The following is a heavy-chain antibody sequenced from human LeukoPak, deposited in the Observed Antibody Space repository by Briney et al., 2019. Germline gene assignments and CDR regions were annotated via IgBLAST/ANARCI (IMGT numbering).Heavy chain of an antibody. Sequence: SETLSLTCTVSGGSISSYYWSWIRQPPGKGLEWIGYIYYSGSTNYNPSLKSRVTMSVDTSKNQFSLKLSSVTAADTAVYYCARDQTYYYGSGMGGYYFDYWGQGTLVTVSS. CDR2: IYYSGST. CDR1: GGSISSYY. J-gene: IGHJ4*02. D-gene: IGHD3-10*01. V-gene: IGHV4-59*12. CDR3: ARDQTYYYGSGMGGYYFDY.